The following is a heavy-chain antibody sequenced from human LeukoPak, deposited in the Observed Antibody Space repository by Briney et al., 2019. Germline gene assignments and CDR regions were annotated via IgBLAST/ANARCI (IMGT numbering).Heavy chain of an antibody. J-gene: IGHJ4*02. Sequence: ASVKVSCKASGYTFTGYYMHWVRQAPGQGLEWMGWIDPNSGGTNYAQKFQGRVTMTRDTSISTAYMELSRLRSDDTAVYYCARARPDMRCSSTSCQLIMGYFDYWGQGTLVTVSS. D-gene: IGHD2-2*01. CDR1: GYTFTGYY. CDR2: IDPNSGGT. CDR3: ARARPDMRCSSTSCQLIMGYFDY. V-gene: IGHV1-2*02.